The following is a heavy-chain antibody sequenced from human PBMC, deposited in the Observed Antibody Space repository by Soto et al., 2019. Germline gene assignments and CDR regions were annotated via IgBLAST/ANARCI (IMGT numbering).Heavy chain of an antibody. V-gene: IGHV3-23*01. Sequence: EVQLLESGGGLVQPGGSLRLSCAASGFTFSSYAMSWVRQDPGKGLEWVSAISGSGGSTYYADSVKGRFTISRDKSKNTLYLQMNSLRAEDTAVYYCAKASGWFGECDYWGQGTLVTVSS. D-gene: IGHD3-10*01. CDR1: GFTFSSYA. J-gene: IGHJ4*02. CDR3: AKASGWFGECDY. CDR2: ISGSGGST.